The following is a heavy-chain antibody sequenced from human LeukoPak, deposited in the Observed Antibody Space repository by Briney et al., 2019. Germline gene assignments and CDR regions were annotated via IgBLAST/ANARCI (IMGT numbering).Heavy chain of an antibody. CDR3: ARASNFCSGGSCYSRRSDTYYYYMDV. CDR1: GGSISSYY. D-gene: IGHD2-15*01. J-gene: IGHJ6*03. CDR2: IYTSGST. V-gene: IGHV4-4*07. Sequence: PSETLSLTCTVSGGSISSYYWSWMRQPAGKGLECIGRIYTSGSTNYNPSLKSRVTMSVDTSKNQFSLKLSSVTAAGTAVYYCARASNFCSGGSCYSRRSDTYYYYMDVWGKGTTVTVSS.